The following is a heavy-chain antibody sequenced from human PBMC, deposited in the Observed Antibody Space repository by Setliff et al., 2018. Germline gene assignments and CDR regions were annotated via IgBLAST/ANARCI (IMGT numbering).Heavy chain of an antibody. D-gene: IGHD2-2*01. CDR2: INPSGGST. CDR3: AREPFTRVTSIVVVPAAAPY. J-gene: IGHJ4*02. Sequence: ASVKVSCKASGYTFTSYGISWVRQAPGQGLEWMGIINPSGGSTSYAQKFQGRVTMTRDKSTSTAYMELSSLRSEDTAVYYCAREPFTRVTSIVVVPAAAPYWGQGTLVTVSS. CDR1: GYTFTSYG. V-gene: IGHV1-46*01.